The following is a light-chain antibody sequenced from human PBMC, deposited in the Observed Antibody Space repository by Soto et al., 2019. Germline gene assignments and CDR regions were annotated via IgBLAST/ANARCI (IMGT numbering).Light chain of an antibody. CDR3: SLYAGSNNLV. V-gene: IGLV2-8*01. CDR1: SSDVGGYNY. CDR2: DVS. Sequence: QSVLTQPPSASGSPGQSVTISCTGTSSDVGGYNYVSWYQQHPGKAPKLMIYDVSKRPSGVPDRFSGSKSGNTASLTVSGLQDEDEADYYCSLYAGSNNLVFGGGTKLTVL. J-gene: IGLJ2*01.